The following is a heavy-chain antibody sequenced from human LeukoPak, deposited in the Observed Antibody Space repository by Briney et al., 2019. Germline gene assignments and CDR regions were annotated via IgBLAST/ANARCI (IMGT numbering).Heavy chain of an antibody. J-gene: IGHJ5*02. D-gene: IGHD2-2*02. Sequence: ASVKVSCKASNYTFTSHDISWVRQAPGQGLEWMGWISPYTGNTKYAQKFQGRVTMTRNTSISTAYMELSSLRSEDTAVYYCAREGLRYCSSTSCYKNWFDPWGQGTLVTVSS. CDR1: NYTFTSHD. CDR3: AREGLRYCSSTSCYKNWFDP. V-gene: IGHV1-8*01. CDR2: ISPYTGNT.